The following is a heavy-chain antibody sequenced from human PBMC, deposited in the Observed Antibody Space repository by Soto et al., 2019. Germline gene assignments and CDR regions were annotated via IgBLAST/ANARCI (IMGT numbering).Heavy chain of an antibody. Sequence: ASVKVSCKASGYTFTSYGISWVRQAPGQGLEWMGWISAYNGNTNYAQKLQGRVTMTTDTSTSTAYMELRSLRSDDTAVYYCARDGGRGPPRGGWYFLGQHWGQGTLVTVSS. D-gene: IGHD6-19*01. J-gene: IGHJ1*01. V-gene: IGHV1-18*01. CDR2: ISAYNGNT. CDR1: GYTFTSYG. CDR3: ARDGGRGPPRGGWYFLGQH.